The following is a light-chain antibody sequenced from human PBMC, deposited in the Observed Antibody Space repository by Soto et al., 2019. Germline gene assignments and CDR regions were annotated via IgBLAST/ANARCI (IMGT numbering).Light chain of an antibody. CDR1: QSVSIR. Sequence: EIVLTQSPVTLPASPGERVTLSCRASQSVSIRLAWYQQKPGQSPRLLIYGASTRATGIPARFSGSGSGTEFALTISSLRSEDVGLYYCHQYNNFWAFGQGTKVDIK. V-gene: IGKV3-15*01. CDR2: GAS. CDR3: HQYNNFWA. J-gene: IGKJ1*01.